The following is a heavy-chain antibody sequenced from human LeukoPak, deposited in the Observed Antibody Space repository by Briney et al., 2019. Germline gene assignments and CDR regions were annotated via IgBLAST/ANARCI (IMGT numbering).Heavy chain of an antibody. Sequence: SVKVSCKASGGTFSSYAISWVRQAPGQGLEWIGRITPIFGTANYAQKFQGRVTITTDESTSTAYMELSSLRSEDTAVYYCARDYYDSSGYYYAHDYWGQGTLVTVSS. D-gene: IGHD3-22*01. CDR1: GGTFSSYA. CDR3: ARDYYDSSGYYYAHDY. V-gene: IGHV1-69*05. J-gene: IGHJ4*02. CDR2: ITPIFGTA.